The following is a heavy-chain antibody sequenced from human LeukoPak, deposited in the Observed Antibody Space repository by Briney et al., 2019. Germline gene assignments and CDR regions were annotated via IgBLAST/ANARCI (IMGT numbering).Heavy chain of an antibody. CDR2: IYYSGST. CDR1: GGSISSYY. V-gene: IGHV4-59*08. D-gene: IGHD6-13*01. CDR3: ARVLAAAGNEYCDY. Sequence: SETLSLTCTVSGGSISSYYWSWIRQPPGKGLEWIGYIYYSGSTNYNPPLKSRVTISVDTSKNQFSLKLSSVTAADTAVYYCARVLAAAGNEYCDYWGQGTLVTVSS. J-gene: IGHJ4*02.